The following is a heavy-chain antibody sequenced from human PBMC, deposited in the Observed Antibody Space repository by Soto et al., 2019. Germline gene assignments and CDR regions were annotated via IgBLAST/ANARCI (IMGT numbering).Heavy chain of an antibody. V-gene: IGHV4-59*01. CDR2: IYYSGST. CDR1: GGSISSYY. D-gene: IGHD3-10*01. J-gene: IGHJ5*02. Sequence: QVQLQESGPGLVKPSETLSLTCTVSGGSISSYYWSWIRQPPGKGLEWIGYIYYSGSTNYNPSLKSRVTLSVDTSKNQFSLKLSSVTAADTAVYYCARAGGYFPDRPWFDPWGQGTLVTVSS. CDR3: ARAGGYFPDRPWFDP.